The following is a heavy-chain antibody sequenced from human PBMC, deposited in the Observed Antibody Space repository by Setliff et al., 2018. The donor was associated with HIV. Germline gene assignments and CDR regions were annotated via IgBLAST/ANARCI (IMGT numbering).Heavy chain of an antibody. CDR1: GYTFTNYD. J-gene: IGHJ3*02. CDR3: AKNYGVVTYAFDI. V-gene: IGHV1-8*02. Sequence: ASVKVSCKASGYTFTNYDINWVRQATGQGLEWMGWMNPNSGDTGYAQNFQGRVTMTRNTSISTAYMELSSLRAEDTALYYCAKNYGVVTYAFDIWGQGTMVTVSS. CDR2: MNPNSGDT. D-gene: IGHD2-21*02.